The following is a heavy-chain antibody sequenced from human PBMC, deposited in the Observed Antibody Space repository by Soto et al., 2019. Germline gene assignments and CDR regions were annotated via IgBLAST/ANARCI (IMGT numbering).Heavy chain of an antibody. CDR1: GFTFSNFP. CDR3: ARQVYTVVTPIDY. V-gene: IGHV3-48*02. Sequence: EVQLVESGGGLVQPGGYLRLSCAASGFTFSNFPMTWVRQAPGKGLEWVSYISGASNYIYYADSVKGRFTISRDNAKNSMSLQMNSLRDEDTAVYYWARQVYTVVTPIDYWGQGTLVTVSS. J-gene: IGHJ4*02. CDR2: ISGASNYI. D-gene: IGHD2-15*01.